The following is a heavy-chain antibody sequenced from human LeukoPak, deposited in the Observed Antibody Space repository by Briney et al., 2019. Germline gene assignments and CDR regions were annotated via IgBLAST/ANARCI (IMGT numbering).Heavy chain of an antibody. Sequence: ASVKVSCKASGYTFTSYDINWVRQANGQGLEWKGWMKPNSGDTGYAQKFQGRVTMTRNTSISTAYMELSSLRSEDTAVYYCARMNWLTTDNPNWFDPWGQGTLVTVSS. V-gene: IGHV1-8*01. J-gene: IGHJ5*02. CDR3: ARMNWLTTDNPNWFDP. CDR2: MKPNSGDT. D-gene: IGHD4-11*01. CDR1: GYTFTSYD.